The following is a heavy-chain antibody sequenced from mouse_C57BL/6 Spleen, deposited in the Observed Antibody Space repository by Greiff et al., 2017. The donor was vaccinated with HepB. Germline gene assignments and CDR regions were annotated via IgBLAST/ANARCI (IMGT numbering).Heavy chain of an antibody. CDR1: GFNIKDYY. CDR3: ARGTTVVVPYFDY. V-gene: IGHV14-2*01. D-gene: IGHD1-1*01. Sequence: VQLQQSGAELVKPGASVKLSCTASGFNIKDYYMHWVKQRTEQGLEWIGRIDPEDGETKYAPKFPGKATITADTSSNTAYLQLSSLTSEDTAVYYCARGTTVVVPYFDYWGQGTTLTVSS. J-gene: IGHJ2*01. CDR2: IDPEDGET.